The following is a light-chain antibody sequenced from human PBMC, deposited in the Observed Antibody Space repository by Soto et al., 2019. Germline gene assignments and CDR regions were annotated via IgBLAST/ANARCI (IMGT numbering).Light chain of an antibody. V-gene: IGLV2-8*01. Sequence: QSALTQPPSASGSPGQSVTISCTGTSSDVGGYNYVSWYQQHPGKAPKLMIYEVSKRPSGVPDRFSGSKSGNTASLTVSGLQAEDDADYYCCSYAGSNNLVFGGGTKLTVL. CDR2: EVS. J-gene: IGLJ2*01. CDR1: SSDVGGYNY. CDR3: CSYAGSNNLV.